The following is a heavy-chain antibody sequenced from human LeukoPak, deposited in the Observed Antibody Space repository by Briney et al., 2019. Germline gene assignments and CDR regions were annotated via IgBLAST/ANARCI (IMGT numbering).Heavy chain of an antibody. J-gene: IGHJ4*02. D-gene: IGHD3-16*01. CDR2: INWNGGST. CDR3: ARSGEGYYFDY. V-gene: IGHV3-20*04. Sequence: GGSLRLSCAASGFTFDDYGMSWVRQAPGKGLEWVSGINWNGGSTGYADSVKGRFTISRDNAKNSLYLQMDSLRAEDTALYYCARSGEGYYFDYWGQGTLVTVSS. CDR1: GFTFDDYG.